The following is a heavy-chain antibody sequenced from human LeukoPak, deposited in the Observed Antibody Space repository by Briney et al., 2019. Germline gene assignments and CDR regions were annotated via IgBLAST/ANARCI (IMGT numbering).Heavy chain of an antibody. V-gene: IGHV4-38-2*02. D-gene: IGHD5-12*01. CDR2: IYHSGST. Sequence: PSETLSLTRTVSGYSISSGYYWGWIRPPPGKGLEWIGSIYHSGSTYYNPSLKSRVTISVDTSKNQFSLKLSSVTAADTAVYYCASYGYSGYDFPFDYWGQGTLVTVSS. CDR1: GYSISSGYY. J-gene: IGHJ4*02. CDR3: ASYGYSGYDFPFDY.